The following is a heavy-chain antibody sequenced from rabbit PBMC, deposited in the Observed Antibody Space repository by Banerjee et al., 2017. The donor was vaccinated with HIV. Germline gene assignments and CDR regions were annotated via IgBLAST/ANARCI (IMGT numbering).Heavy chain of an antibody. D-gene: IGHD7-1*01. J-gene: IGHJ3*01. CDR2: IYAGSSGST. Sequence: QSLEESGGDLVKPGASLTLTCTASGFSFSSSYYMCWVRQAPGKGLEWIACIYAGSSGSTYYASWAKGRFTISKTSSTTVTLQMTSLTAADTATYFCARGYGGYEITWLDLWGPGTLVTVS. V-gene: IGHV1S40*01. CDR3: ARGYGGYEITWLDL. CDR1: GFSFSSSYY.